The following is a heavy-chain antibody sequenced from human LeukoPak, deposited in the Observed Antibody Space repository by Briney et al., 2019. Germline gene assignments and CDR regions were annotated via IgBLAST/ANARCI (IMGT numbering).Heavy chain of an antibody. J-gene: IGHJ4*02. CDR1: GGSISSSSYY. Sequence: SETLSLTCTVSGGSISSSSYYWGCIRQPPGKGLEWIGSIYYSGSTFYNPSLKSRVTISVDTSSNQFSLRLSSVTAADTAVYYCASLAGATMNFDYWGQGTLVNVSS. D-gene: IGHD1-26*01. CDR2: IYYSGST. V-gene: IGHV4-39*07. CDR3: ASLAGATMNFDY.